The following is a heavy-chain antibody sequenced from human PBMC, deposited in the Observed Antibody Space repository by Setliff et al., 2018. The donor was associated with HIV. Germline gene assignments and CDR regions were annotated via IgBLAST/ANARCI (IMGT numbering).Heavy chain of an antibody. J-gene: IGHJ4*02. D-gene: IGHD2-15*01. CDR1: GYPFGDYV. V-gene: IGHV1-18*01. CDR2: ISGDSGNT. CDR3: AKPFGSDGSRQLDS. Sequence: ASVKVSCKTSGYPFGDYVINWVRQAPGQGLEWMGGISGDSGNTEYARKFQDRVTMTRDTSTSTAYMELSNLRSDDTAIYYCAKPFGSDGSRQLDSWGQGTLVTVSS.